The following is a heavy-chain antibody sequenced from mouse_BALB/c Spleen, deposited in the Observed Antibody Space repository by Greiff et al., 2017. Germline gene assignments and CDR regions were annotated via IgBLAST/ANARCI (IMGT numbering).Heavy chain of an antibody. CDR1: GFAFSSYD. CDR3: ARPPDTMITTYYFDY. V-gene: IGHV5-12-1*01. CDR2: ISSGGGST. J-gene: IGHJ2*01. D-gene: IGHD2-4*01. Sequence: EVQGVESGGGLVKPGGSLKLSCAASGFAFSSYDMSWVRQTPEKRLEWVAYISSGGGSTYYPDTVKGRFTISRDNAKNTLYLQMSSLKSEDTAMYYCARPPDTMITTYYFDYWGQGTTLTVSS.